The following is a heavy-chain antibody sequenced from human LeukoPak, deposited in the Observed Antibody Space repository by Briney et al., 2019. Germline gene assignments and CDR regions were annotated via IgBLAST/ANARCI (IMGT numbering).Heavy chain of an antibody. CDR1: GFTFSSHG. J-gene: IGHJ4*02. Sequence: GGSLRLSCAASGFTFSSHGMHWVRQAPGKGLEWVTIISYDGSNKYYADSVKGRFTISRDNSKNTLFLQMNSLRAEDTAVYYCARQHTAATAFDYWGQGTLVTVSS. CDR3: ARQHTAATAFDY. D-gene: IGHD6-13*01. V-gene: IGHV3-30*03. CDR2: ISYDGSNK.